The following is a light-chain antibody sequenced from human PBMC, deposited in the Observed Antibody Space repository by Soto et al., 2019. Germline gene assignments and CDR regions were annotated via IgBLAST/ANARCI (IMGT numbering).Light chain of an antibody. V-gene: IGKV1-9*01. J-gene: IGKJ5*01. CDR1: QGISNY. Sequence: DIQLTQSPAFLSASVGDRATITCRASQGISNYLAWYQQKPGKAPNLLIHTASSLQTGVPSRFSGSGSGTEFTLTIISLQPEDFATDYCRQRHSNPITFGQGTRLEIK. CDR2: TAS. CDR3: RQRHSNPIT.